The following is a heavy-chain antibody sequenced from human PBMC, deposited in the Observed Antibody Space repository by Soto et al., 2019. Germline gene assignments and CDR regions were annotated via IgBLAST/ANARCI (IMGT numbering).Heavy chain of an antibody. CDR2: IIPIFGTA. CDR1: GGTFSSYA. CDR3: ARDHSSSSVPSDNWFDP. Sequence: SVKVSCKASGGTFSSYAISWVRQAPGQGLEWMGGIIPIFGTANYAQKFQGRVTITADESTSTAYMELSSLRSEDTAVYYCARDHSSSSVPSDNWFDPWGQGTLVTVSS. V-gene: IGHV1-69*13. J-gene: IGHJ5*02. D-gene: IGHD6-6*01.